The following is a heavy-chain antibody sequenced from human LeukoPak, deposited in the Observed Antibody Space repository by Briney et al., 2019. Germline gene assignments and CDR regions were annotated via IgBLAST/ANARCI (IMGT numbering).Heavy chain of an antibody. CDR2: ISYSGGT. D-gene: IGHD6-13*01. J-gene: IGHJ5*02. Sequence: SETLSLPCSVSGGSIRSDYWAWIRQSPEKGLEWIGYISYSGGTNYKPSLKSRVTISRDTSKNHFSLNLYSVTAADTAVYYCARHTEQQLFDPWGQGTLVTV. CDR1: GGSIRSDY. V-gene: IGHV4-59*08. CDR3: ARHTEQQLFDP.